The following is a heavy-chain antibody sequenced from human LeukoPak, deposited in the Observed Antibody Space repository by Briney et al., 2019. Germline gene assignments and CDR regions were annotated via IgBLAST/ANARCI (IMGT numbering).Heavy chain of an antibody. J-gene: IGHJ4*02. CDR3: ARGHYYDSSGYPGGY. CDR1: GFTFSSYW. Sequence: GGSLRLSCAASGFTFSSYWMNWVRQAPRKGLEWVANIKQDGSEKNYVDSVKGRFTISRDNAKNSLYLQMKSLRVEDTAVYYCARGHYYDSSGYPGGYWGQGTLVTASS. V-gene: IGHV3-7*01. D-gene: IGHD3-22*01. CDR2: IKQDGSEK.